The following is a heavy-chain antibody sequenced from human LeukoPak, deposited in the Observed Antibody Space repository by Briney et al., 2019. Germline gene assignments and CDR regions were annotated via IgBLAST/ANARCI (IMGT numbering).Heavy chain of an antibody. Sequence: GGSLRLSCAASGFTFSSYEMNWVRQAPGKGLEWVSYISSSGSTIYYADSVKGRFTISRDNAKNPLYLQMNSLRAEDTAVYYCARLMTGRRGAFDIWGKGTMVTVSS. D-gene: IGHD3-10*01. V-gene: IGHV3-48*03. CDR1: GFTFSSYE. CDR2: ISSSGSTI. J-gene: IGHJ3*02. CDR3: ARLMTGRRGAFDI.